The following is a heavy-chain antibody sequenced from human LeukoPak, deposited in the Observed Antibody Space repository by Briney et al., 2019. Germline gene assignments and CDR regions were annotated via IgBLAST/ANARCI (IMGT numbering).Heavy chain of an antibody. Sequence: SETLSLTCTVSGGSISSYYWSWIRQPPGKGLEWIGYIYYSGSTNYNPSLKSRVTISVDTSKNQFSLKLSSVTAADTAVYYCARLKIAAAVYFDYWGQGTLVTASS. J-gene: IGHJ4*02. CDR1: GGSISSYY. D-gene: IGHD6-13*01. CDR3: ARLKIAAAVYFDY. CDR2: IYYSGST. V-gene: IGHV4-59*12.